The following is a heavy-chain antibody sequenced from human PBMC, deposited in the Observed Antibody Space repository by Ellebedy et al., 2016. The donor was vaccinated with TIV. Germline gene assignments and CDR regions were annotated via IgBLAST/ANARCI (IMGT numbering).Heavy chain of an antibody. CDR2: INPNSGGT. J-gene: IGHJ4*02. D-gene: IGHD2/OR15-2a*01. V-gene: IGHV1-2*02. CDR3: ATISGSPGGY. Sequence: ASVKVSCKASGYTFTGYFMHWVRQAPGQGLEWMGWINPNSGGTKYAQNFQGRVTMTRDTSISTAYMELSRLRSDDTAVYYCATISGSPGGYWGQGTLVTVSS. CDR1: GYTFTGYF.